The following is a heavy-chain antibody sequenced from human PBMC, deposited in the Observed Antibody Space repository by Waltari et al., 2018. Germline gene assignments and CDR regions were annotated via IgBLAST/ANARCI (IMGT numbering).Heavy chain of an antibody. CDR1: GFTFSSYA. Sequence: EVQLVESGGGLVQPGGSLRLSCAASGFTFSSYAMSLVGQAPGRGLEWGSGIRGSGVRKNYADYVKGRFTISRDNSKNTLYLQMNSLRAEDTAVYYCANPGNYYDSSGYYYDYWGQGTLVTVSS. V-gene: IGHV3-23*04. J-gene: IGHJ4*02. CDR2: IRGSGVRK. D-gene: IGHD3-22*01. CDR3: ANPGNYYDSSGYYYDY.